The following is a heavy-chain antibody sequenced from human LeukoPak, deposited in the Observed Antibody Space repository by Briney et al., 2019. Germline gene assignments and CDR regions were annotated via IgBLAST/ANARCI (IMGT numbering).Heavy chain of an antibody. D-gene: IGHD6-13*01. V-gene: IGHV3-7*01. CDR3: ARDGTAAGLYFDL. J-gene: IGHJ4*01. CDR2: IKQDGGEK. Sequence: GGYLRRSCAVSGFTFSSYWINWVRQAPGKGLEWVASIKQDGGEKSYVDSVKGRFTISRDNAKNSLYLQMSSLRAEDTAVYYCARDGTAAGLYFDLWGQGTLVTVSS. CDR1: GFTFSSYW.